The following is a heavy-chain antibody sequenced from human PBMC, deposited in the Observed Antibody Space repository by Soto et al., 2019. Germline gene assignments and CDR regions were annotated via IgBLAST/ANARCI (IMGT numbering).Heavy chain of an antibody. CDR2: ISSSSSYI. Sequence: GGSLRLSCAASGFTFSSYSMNWVRQAPGKGLEWVSSISSSSSYIYYADSVKGRFTISRDNAKNSLYLQMNSLRAEDTAVYYCARAEQWLVVYFDYWGQGTLVTVSS. CDR3: ARAEQWLVVYFDY. J-gene: IGHJ4*02. V-gene: IGHV3-21*01. CDR1: GFTFSSYS. D-gene: IGHD6-19*01.